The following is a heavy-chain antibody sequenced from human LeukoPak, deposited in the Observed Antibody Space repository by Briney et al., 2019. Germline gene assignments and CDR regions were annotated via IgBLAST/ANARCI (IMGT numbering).Heavy chain of an antibody. D-gene: IGHD1-26*01. Sequence: GGSLRLSCAASGFTFSNYWVNWVRQAPGKGLEWVANIKEDGSEKYYVDSVEGRFTISRDNAKNSLYLQMNSLRAEDTAVYYCARDLPRGTVGAAAYWGQGTLVTVSS. CDR1: GFTFSNYW. V-gene: IGHV3-7*01. CDR2: IKEDGSEK. CDR3: ARDLPRGTVGAAAY. J-gene: IGHJ4*02.